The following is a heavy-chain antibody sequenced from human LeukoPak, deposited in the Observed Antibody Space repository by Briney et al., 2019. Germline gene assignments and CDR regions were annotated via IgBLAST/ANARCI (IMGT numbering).Heavy chain of an antibody. CDR3: ARAGDSCSGGTCYRWFDP. J-gene: IGHJ5*02. Sequence: SETLSLTCIVSGDSISSYYWSWFRQPAGKGLEWIGRIYSSGSTNYNPSLKSRVSMSVDTSKTQFSLNLSSVTAADTAVYYCARAGDSCSGGTCYRWFDPWGPGILVTVSS. CDR1: GDSISSYY. CDR2: IYSSGST. D-gene: IGHD2-15*01. V-gene: IGHV4-4*07.